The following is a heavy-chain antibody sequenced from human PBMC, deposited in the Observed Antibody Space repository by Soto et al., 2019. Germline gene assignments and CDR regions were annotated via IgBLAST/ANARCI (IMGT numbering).Heavy chain of an antibody. D-gene: IGHD3-16*02. J-gene: IGHJ4*02. V-gene: IGHV4-31*03. CDR2: IYYSGST. CDR3: ASVRLGELSLYLDY. Sequence: SETLSLTCTVSGGSISSGGYYWSWIRQHPGKGLEWIGYIYYSGSTYYNPSLKSRVTISVDTSKNQFSLKLSSVTAADTAVYYCASVRLGELSLYLDYWGQGTLVTVSS. CDR1: GGSISSGGYY.